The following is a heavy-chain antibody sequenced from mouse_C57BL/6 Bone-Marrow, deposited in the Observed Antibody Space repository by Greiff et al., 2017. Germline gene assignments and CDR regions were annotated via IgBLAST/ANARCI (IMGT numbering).Heavy chain of an antibody. V-gene: IGHV1-42*01. CDR3: ARSYDPSGNWYFDV. J-gene: IGHJ1*03. CDR2: INPSTGGT. CDR1: GYSFTGYY. D-gene: IGHD2-3*01. Sequence: VQLQQSGPELVKPGASVKISCKASGYSFTGYYMNWVKQSPEKSLEWIGEINPSTGGTTYNQKFKAKATLTVDKSSSTAYMQLKSLTSEDSAVYYCARSYDPSGNWYFDVWGTGTTVTVSS.